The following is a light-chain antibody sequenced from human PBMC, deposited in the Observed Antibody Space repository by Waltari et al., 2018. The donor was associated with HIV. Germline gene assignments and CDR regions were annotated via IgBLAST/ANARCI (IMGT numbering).Light chain of an antibody. CDR3: QQSHSPPYT. Sequence: DIQMTQSPSSLSASVGDRVIITCRTSQDIGGYLSWYQQKPGKAPRLLIYAASSFQSGVPIRFTGRGSGTDFTLTITRLQPEDFATYYCQQSHSPPYTFGQGTKVEI. V-gene: IGKV1-39*01. CDR1: QDIGGY. CDR2: AAS. J-gene: IGKJ2*01.